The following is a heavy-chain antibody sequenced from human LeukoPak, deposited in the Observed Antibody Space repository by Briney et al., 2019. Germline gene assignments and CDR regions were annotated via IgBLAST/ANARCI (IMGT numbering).Heavy chain of an antibody. V-gene: IGHV3-23*01. D-gene: IGHD3-3*01. CDR2: ISGSGDST. Sequence: GGSLRLSCAASGFSFSDYYMSWIRQAPGKGLEWVSSISGSGDSTYYADSVKGRFTISRDNSENTLYLQMNSLRAEDTAVYHCAKRRAIFGVVKDYDYWGQGILVTVSS. CDR1: GFSFSDYY. CDR3: AKRRAIFGVVKDYDY. J-gene: IGHJ4*02.